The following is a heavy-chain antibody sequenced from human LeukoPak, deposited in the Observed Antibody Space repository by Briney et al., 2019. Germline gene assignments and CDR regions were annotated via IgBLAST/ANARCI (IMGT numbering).Heavy chain of an antibody. J-gene: IGHJ3*02. V-gene: IGHV6-1*01. CDR2: TYYRSKWYN. CDR1: GDSLSSNKAI. Sequence: SQTLLLTYGISGDSLSSNKAICHWIRQSPSRGLEWLGRTYYRSKWYNDYAGIVKRRLTINPDTSKNQLSLQLNSVTPEDTAVYYCAGRITAVGIDAFPTWGQGTRVTVSS. CDR3: AGRITAVGIDAFPT. D-gene: IGHD6-13*01.